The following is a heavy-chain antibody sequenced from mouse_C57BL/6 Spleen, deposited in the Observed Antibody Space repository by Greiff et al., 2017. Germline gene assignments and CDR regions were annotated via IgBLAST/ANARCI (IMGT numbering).Heavy chain of an antibody. CDR3: AREPNWDERYYAMDY. J-gene: IGHJ4*01. CDR2: INPSTGGT. Sequence: EVQLQQSGPELVKPGASVKISCKASGYSFTGYYMNWVKQSPEKSLEWIGEINPSTGGTTYNQKFKAKATLTVDKSSSTAYMQLKSLTSEDSAVYYCAREPNWDERYYAMDYWGQGTSVTVSS. V-gene: IGHV1-42*01. D-gene: IGHD4-1*02. CDR1: GYSFTGYY.